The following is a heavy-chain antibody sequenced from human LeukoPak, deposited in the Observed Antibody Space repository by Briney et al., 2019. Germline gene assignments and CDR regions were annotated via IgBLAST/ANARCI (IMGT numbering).Heavy chain of an antibody. CDR1: GGTFSSYA. V-gene: IGHV1-69*05. D-gene: IGHD4-17*01. CDR2: IIPIFGTA. J-gene: IGHJ5*02. CDR3: ARDLSRDYGDYDRAPDFGWFDP. Sequence: GASVKVSCKASGGTFSSYAISWVRQAPGQGLGWMGGIIPIFGTANYAQKFQGRVTITTDESTSTAYMELSSLRSEDTAVYYCARDLSRDYGDYDRAPDFGWFDPWGQGTLVTVSS.